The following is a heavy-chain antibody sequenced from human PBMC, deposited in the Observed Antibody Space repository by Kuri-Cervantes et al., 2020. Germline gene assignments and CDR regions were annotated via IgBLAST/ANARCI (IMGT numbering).Heavy chain of an antibody. Sequence: GESLKISCAASGFTFSSYAMSWVRQAPGKGLEWVSAISGSGGSTYYADSVKGRFTISRDNSKNTLYLQMNSLRAEDTAVYYCAKTYYYDSSGYYSATDWFDPWGQGTLVTVSS. CDR1: GFTFSSYA. CDR3: AKTYYYDSSGYYSATDWFDP. D-gene: IGHD3-22*01. CDR2: ISGSGGST. J-gene: IGHJ5*02. V-gene: IGHV3-23*01.